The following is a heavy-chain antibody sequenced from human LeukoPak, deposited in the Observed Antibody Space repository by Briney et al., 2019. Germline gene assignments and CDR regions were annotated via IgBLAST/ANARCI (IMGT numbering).Heavy chain of an antibody. V-gene: IGHV4-4*07. CDR1: GGSISSYY. Sequence: PSETLSLTCTVSGGSISSYYWSWIRQPAGKGLEWIGRIYTSGSTNYNPSLKSRVTMSVDTSKNQFSLKLSSVTAADTAVYYCARVEGSSWFGYYFDYWGQGTLVTVSP. CDR3: ARVEGSSWFGYYFDY. D-gene: IGHD6-13*01. CDR2: IYTSGST. J-gene: IGHJ4*02.